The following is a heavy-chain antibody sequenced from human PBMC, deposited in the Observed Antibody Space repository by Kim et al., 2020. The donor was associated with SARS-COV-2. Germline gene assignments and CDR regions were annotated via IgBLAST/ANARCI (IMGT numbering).Heavy chain of an antibody. CDR2: IYYSGST. J-gene: IGHJ3*02. CDR3: ARSRPSKTGTVLFDI. D-gene: IGHD1-7*01. CDR1: GGSISSYY. Sequence: SETLSLTCTVSGGSISSYYWSWIRQPPGKGLEWIGYIYYSGSTNYNPSLKSRVTISVDTSKNQFSLKLSSVTAADTAVYYCARSRPSKTGTVLFDIWGQGTMVTVSS. V-gene: IGHV4-59*13.